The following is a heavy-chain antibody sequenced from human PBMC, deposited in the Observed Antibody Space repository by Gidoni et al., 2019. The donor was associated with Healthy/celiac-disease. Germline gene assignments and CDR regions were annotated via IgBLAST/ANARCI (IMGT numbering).Heavy chain of an antibody. V-gene: IGHV4-30-4*01. J-gene: IGHJ5*02. CDR1: GGSLSSGDYY. CDR2: IYYSGST. D-gene: IGHD4-17*01. Sequence: QVQLQESGPGLVKPSQTLSLTCTVSGGSLSSGDYYWSWIRQPPGKGLEWIGYIYYSGSTYYNPSLKSRVTIAVDTSKNQFSLKLSSVTAADTAVYYCARVVSYGDYQGLRFDPWGQGTLVTVSS. CDR3: ARVVSYGDYQGLRFDP.